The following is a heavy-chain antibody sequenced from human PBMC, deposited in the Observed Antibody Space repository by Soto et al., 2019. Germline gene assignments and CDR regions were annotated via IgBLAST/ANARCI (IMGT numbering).Heavy chain of an antibody. CDR1: GGSISSSSYY. CDR3: ASLAAADLYYYYGMDV. D-gene: IGHD6-13*01. V-gene: IGHV4-39*01. J-gene: IGHJ6*02. Sequence: SETLSLTCTVSGGSISSSSYYWGWIRQPPGKGLEWIGSIYYSGSTYYNPSLKSRVTISVDTSKNQFSLKLSSVTAADTAVYYCASLAAADLYYYYGMDVWGQGTTVTVSS. CDR2: IYYSGST.